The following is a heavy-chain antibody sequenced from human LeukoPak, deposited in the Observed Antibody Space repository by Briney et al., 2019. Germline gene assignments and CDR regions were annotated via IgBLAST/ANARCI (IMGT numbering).Heavy chain of an antibody. J-gene: IGHJ4*02. D-gene: IGHD5-24*01. CDR1: GVSISSNLW. Sequence: PSGTLSLTCAVSGVSISSNLWWTWVRQPPGQGLEWIAEIHHSGSINYNPSLKSRVTISVDTSKNQFSLRLTSVTAADTAVYYCARAGPKRWLQLPLYYFDYWGQGTLVTVSS. CDR3: ARAGPKRWLQLPLYYFDY. CDR2: IHHSGSI. V-gene: IGHV4-4*02.